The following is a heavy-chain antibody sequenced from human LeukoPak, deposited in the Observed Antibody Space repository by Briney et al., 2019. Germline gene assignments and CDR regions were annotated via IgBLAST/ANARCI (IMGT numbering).Heavy chain of an antibody. CDR3: ASRYYDILTGYSPFDY. CDR2: INPSGSST. D-gene: IGHD3-9*01. J-gene: IGHJ4*02. CDR1: GYTFTSYY. Sequence: GASVKVSCKASGYTFTSYYMHWVRQAPGQGLEWMGLINPSGSSTSYAQKFQGRLSLTRDMSTSTDYMELSSLRSEDTAVYYCASRYYDILTGYSPFDYWGQGTLVTVSS. V-gene: IGHV1-46*01.